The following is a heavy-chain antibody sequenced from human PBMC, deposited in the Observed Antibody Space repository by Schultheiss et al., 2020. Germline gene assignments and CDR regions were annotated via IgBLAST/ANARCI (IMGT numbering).Heavy chain of an antibody. D-gene: IGHD6-19*01. CDR3: ATSPYSSGWQPDY. J-gene: IGHJ4*02. V-gene: IGHV3-23*01. CDR2: ISGSGGST. CDR1: GFTFSTYR. Sequence: GESLRLSCTVSGFTFSTYRMSWVGQAPGKGLEWVSGISGSGGSTYYADSVKGRFTISRDNSKNTLYLQMNSLRAEDTAVYYCATSPYSSGWQPDYWGQGTLVT.